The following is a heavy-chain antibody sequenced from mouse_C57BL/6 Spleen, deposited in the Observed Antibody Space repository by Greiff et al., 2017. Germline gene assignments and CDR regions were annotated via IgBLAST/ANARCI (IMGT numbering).Heavy chain of an antibody. V-gene: IGHV1-26*01. CDR3: AESYEGFAY. D-gene: IGHD1-1*01. J-gene: IGHJ3*01. CDR1: GYTFTDYY. Sequence: VQLQQSGPELVKPGASVKISCKASGYTFTDYYMNWVKQSHGKSLEWIGDINPNNGGTSYNEKFKGKATLTVDKSSSTAYMELRSLTSEDSAVYYCAESYEGFAYWGQGTLVTVSA. CDR2: INPNNGGT.